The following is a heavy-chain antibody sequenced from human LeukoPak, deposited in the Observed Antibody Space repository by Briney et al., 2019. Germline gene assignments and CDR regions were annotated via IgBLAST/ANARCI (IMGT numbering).Heavy chain of an antibody. CDR3: VSKGLQLFGELLD. V-gene: IGHV3-23*01. J-gene: IGHJ4*02. D-gene: IGHD3-10*01. CDR1: GFTFSSYA. Sequence: GGSLRLFCGTSGFTFSSYAMSWVRQTPGKGLEWVSLITAIAGDTYYADSVKGRFTISRDNSRNTLYLQMDSLRAEDSAIYYGVSKGLQLFGELLDWGQGTLVTVSS. CDR2: ITAIAGDT.